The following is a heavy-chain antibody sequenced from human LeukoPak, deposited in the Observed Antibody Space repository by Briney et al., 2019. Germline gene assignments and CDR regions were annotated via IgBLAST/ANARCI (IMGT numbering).Heavy chain of an antibody. Sequence: GGSLRLSCAASGFTFNTFWMHWVRQAPGKGLEWVSVIYSGGSTYYADSVKGRFTISRDNSKNTLYLQMNSLRAEDTAMYYCAKDREGGLWGQGTLVTVSS. CDR1: GFTFNTFW. D-gene: IGHD3-16*01. J-gene: IGHJ4*02. V-gene: IGHV3-53*01. CDR2: IYSGGST. CDR3: AKDREGGL.